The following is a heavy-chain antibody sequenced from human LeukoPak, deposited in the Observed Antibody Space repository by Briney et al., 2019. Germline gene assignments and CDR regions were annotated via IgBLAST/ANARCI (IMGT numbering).Heavy chain of an antibody. J-gene: IGHJ4*02. V-gene: IGHV4-59*01. Sequence: PSETLSLTCNVSGASLSDYYWGWIRQSPANGLEWLGYISDTGKTDYNPSLNSRGTLSLDTSKNQFSLRLASVTAADTAVYYCVTGYYEPFDNWGQGTLVTVSS. CDR3: VTGYYEPFDN. CDR1: GASLSDYY. D-gene: IGHD3-3*01. CDR2: ISDTGKT.